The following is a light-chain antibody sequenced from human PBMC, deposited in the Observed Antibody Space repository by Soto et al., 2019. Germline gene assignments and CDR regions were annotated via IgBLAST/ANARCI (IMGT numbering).Light chain of an antibody. CDR3: QQNHNGRT. CDR2: GAS. CDR1: QNIGSN. V-gene: IGKV3-15*01. Sequence: EIVMTQSPATLYVSRGERVTLSCRASQNIGSNLAGYQQKFGQAPRLLISGASTRVTGIPARISGSGSGTEFTLNSTSLQSEDFGVYHCQQNHNGRTFGQGTKVDFK. J-gene: IGKJ1*01.